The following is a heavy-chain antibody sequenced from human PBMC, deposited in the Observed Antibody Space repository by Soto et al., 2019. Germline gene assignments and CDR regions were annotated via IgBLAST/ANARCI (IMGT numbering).Heavy chain of an antibody. J-gene: IGHJ6*02. D-gene: IGHD5-18*01. CDR2: IYYSGSI. Sequence: SETLSLTCTVSGGSISSYYWSWIRQPPGKGLEWFGYIYYSGSINYNPSLKSRVTISVDTSKNQFSLKLSSVTAADTAVYYCARDREGYSYGSGIYYYYYGMDVWGQGTTVTVSS. V-gene: IGHV4-59*01. CDR1: GGSISSYY. CDR3: ARDREGYSYGSGIYYYYYGMDV.